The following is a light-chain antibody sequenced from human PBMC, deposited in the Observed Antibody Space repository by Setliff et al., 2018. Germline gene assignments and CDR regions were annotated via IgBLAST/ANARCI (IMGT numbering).Light chain of an antibody. CDR2: GVS. CDR1: GGDIGAYTY. Sequence: QSVLTQPASVSGSPGQSITISCTGTGGDIGAYTYVSWYQQHPGKVPKLVIYGVSNRPSEVSNRFSGSKSGNTASLAISGLQPEDEADYYCSSYTTDSTLVFGGGTQLTVL. J-gene: IGLJ3*02. V-gene: IGLV2-14*03. CDR3: SSYTTDSTLV.